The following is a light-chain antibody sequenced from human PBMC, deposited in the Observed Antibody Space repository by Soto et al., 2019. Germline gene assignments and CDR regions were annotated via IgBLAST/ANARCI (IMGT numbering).Light chain of an antibody. CDR2: DAS. CDR3: QQYDTPPLT. J-gene: IGKJ4*01. Sequence: DIQMTQSPSSLSASVGDRVTITCQASQDISNYLNWYQQKPGKAPKLLIYDASNLETGVPSRFSGSGSGTDFTFTISSLQPEDIETYYCQQYDTPPLTFGGGTKVDIK. V-gene: IGKV1-33*01. CDR1: QDISNY.